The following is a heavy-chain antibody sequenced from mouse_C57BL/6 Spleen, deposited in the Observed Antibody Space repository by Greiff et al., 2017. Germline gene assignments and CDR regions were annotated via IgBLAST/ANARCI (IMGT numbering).Heavy chain of an antibody. CDR2: IWSGGST. J-gene: IGHJ2*01. D-gene: IGHD3-2*02. CDR3: ATEVRQRGGYFDY. Sequence: QVQLKESGPGLVQPSQSLSITCTVSGFSLTSYGVHWVRQSPGKGLEWLGVIWSGGSTDYNAAFISRLSISKDNSKSQVFFKMNSLQAYDTAIYYCATEVRQRGGYFDYWGQGTTLTVSS. CDR1: GFSLTSYG. V-gene: IGHV2-2*01.